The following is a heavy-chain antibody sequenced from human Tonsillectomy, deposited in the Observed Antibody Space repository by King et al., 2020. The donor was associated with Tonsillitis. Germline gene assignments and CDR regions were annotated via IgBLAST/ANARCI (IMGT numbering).Heavy chain of an antibody. J-gene: IGHJ2*01. CDR1: GFTFSSYC. Sequence: QLVQSGGGLVQPGGSLRLSCAASGFTFSSYCMSWVRQAPGKGLEWVANIKQDGSEKYYVDSVKGRFTISRDNAKNSLYLQMNSLRAEDTAVYYCASQNTYDFWSGYYISGYFDLWGRGTLVTVSS. CDR2: IKQDGSEK. CDR3: ASQNTYDFWSGYYISGYFDL. V-gene: IGHV3-7*01. D-gene: IGHD3-3*01.